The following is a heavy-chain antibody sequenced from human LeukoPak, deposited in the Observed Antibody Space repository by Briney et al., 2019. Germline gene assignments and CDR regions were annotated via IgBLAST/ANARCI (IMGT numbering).Heavy chain of an antibody. D-gene: IGHD3-10*01. CDR3: ARGRNHWFDP. J-gene: IGHJ5*02. V-gene: IGHV4-34*01. Sequence: SETLSLTCAVYGGSFSGYYWSGIRQPPGKGLEWIGEINHSGSTNYNPSLKSRVTISVDTSKNQFSLKLSSVTAADTAVYYCARGRNHWFDPWGQGTLVTVSS. CDR1: GGSFSGYY. CDR2: INHSGST.